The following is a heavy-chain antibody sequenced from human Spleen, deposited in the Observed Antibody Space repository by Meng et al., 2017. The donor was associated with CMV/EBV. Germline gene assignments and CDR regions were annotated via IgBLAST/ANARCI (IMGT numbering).Heavy chain of an antibody. J-gene: IGHJ4*02. CDR2: IDWDDDK. Sequence: SGPTLVKPTQTLTLTCTLSGFSLRSTGMRVSWIRQPPGKALEWLARIDWDDDKFYSTSLKTRLTISKDTSKNQVVLRITDMDPVDTGTYYCARTQHCSGPSCPSGFDYWGQGVLVTVSS. V-gene: IGHV2-70D*14. CDR3: ARTQHCSGPSCPSGFDY. CDR1: GFSLRSTGMR. D-gene: IGHD2-2*01.